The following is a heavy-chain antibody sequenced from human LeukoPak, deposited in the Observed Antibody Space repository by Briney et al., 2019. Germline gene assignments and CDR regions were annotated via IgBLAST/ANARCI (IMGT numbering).Heavy chain of an antibody. V-gene: IGHV4-39*07. CDR3: ARDYGGNSYPDY. CDR1: SGSISTSNYY. Sequence: SETLSLTCTVSSGSISTSNYYWGWVRQPPGKALEWIGNIFYSGSTYYSPSLKSRVTISVDTSKNQFSLKLSSVTAADAAVYYCARDYGGNSYPDYWGQGTLVTVSS. CDR2: IFYSGST. J-gene: IGHJ4*02. D-gene: IGHD4-23*01.